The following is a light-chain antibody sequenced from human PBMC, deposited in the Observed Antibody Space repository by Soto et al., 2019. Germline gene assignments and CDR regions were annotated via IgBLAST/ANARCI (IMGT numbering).Light chain of an antibody. V-gene: IGKV1-27*01. J-gene: IGKJ4*01. CDR2: AAS. CDR3: QKDNSAPLT. CDR1: QGISKY. Sequence: DIQMTQSPPSLSASVGDRVTITCRASQGISKYLAWYQQKPGKVPKLLIYAASTLQSGVPSRFSGSGSGTDFTLTISSMQPEDVATYYCQKDNSAPLTFGGGTKVEIK.